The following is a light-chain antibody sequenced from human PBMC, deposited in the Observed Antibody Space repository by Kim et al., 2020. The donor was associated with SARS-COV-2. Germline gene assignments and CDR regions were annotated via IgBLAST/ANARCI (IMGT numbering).Light chain of an antibody. J-gene: IGKJ2*01. CDR1: RRVCAGY. Sequence: SPGEKPTPSRRASRRVCAGYLTWCQQKPGQAPRLLMYSASTRAPGIPDRFSGRESGTDFILPINRLEPEDSAIYYCPHLSSSPYYTFGQGTKLEI. V-gene: IGKV3-20*01. CDR3: PHLSSSPYYT. CDR2: SAS.